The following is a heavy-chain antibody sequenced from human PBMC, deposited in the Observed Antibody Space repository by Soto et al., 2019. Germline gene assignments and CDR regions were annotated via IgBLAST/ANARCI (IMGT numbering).Heavy chain of an antibody. V-gene: IGHV1-2*04. CDR3: ARASGFYCSGGSCYPNWFDP. CDR1: GYTFTGYY. J-gene: IGHJ5*02. CDR2: INPNSGGT. D-gene: IGHD2-15*01. Sequence: ASVKVSCRASGYTFTGYYMHWVRQAPGQGLEWMGWINPNSGGTNYAQKFQGWVTMTRDTSISTAYMELSRLGSDDTAVYYCARASGFYCSGGSCYPNWFDPWGQGTLVTVSS.